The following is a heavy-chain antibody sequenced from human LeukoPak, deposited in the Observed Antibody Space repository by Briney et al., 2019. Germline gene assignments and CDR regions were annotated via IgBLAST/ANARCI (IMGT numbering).Heavy chain of an antibody. J-gene: IGHJ4*02. CDR3: ARGLPGGNHYFDY. D-gene: IGHD4-23*01. CDR1: GGSFSGYY. V-gene: IGHV4-34*01. Sequence: PSETLSLTCAVYGGSFSGYYWSWIRQPPGKGLEWIGEINHSGSTNYNPSLKRRVTISVDTAKIQFSLKLSSVTAADTAVYYCARGLPGGNHYFDYWGQGTLVTVSS. CDR2: INHSGST.